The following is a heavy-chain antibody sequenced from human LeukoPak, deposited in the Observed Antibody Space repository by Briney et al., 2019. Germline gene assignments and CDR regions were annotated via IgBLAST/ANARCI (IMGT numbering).Heavy chain of an antibody. CDR1: GFTFGDYA. Sequence: GGSLRLSCTASGFTFGDYAMSWFRQAPGKGLEWEGFIRSKAYGGTTEYAASVKGRFTISRDDSKSIAYLQMNSLKTEDTAVYYCTRWGGGYCGGDCYSDFDYWGQGTLVTVSS. CDR3: TRWGGGYCGGDCYSDFDY. J-gene: IGHJ4*02. CDR2: IRSKAYGGTT. V-gene: IGHV3-49*03. D-gene: IGHD2-21*02.